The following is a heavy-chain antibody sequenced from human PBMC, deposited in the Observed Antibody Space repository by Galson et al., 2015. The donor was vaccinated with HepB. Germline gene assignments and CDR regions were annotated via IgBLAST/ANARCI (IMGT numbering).Heavy chain of an antibody. CDR3: ARGRRGTTGFYIFDI. CDR2: IKQDGSEK. D-gene: IGHD1-7*01. CDR1: GFTFSSYW. V-gene: IGHV3-7*03. Sequence: SLRLSCAASGFTFSSYWMSWVRQAPGKGLEWVANIKQDGSEKYYVDSVKGRFTISRDNAQNSLYLQMNSLRAEDTAVYYCARGRRGTTGFYIFDIWGQGTMVTVSS. J-gene: IGHJ3*02.